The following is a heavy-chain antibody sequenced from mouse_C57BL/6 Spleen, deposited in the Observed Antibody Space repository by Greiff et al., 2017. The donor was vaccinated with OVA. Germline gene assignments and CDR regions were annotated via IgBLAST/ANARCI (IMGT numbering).Heavy chain of an antibody. J-gene: IGHJ1*03. D-gene: IGHD2-2*01. V-gene: IGHV1-15*01. CDR3: TRSGGYYWYFDV. CDR2: IDPETGGT. Sequence: QVQLQQSGAELVRPGASVTLSCKASGYTFTDYEMHWVKQTPVHGLAWIGAIDPETGGTAYNQKFKGKAILTADKSSSTAYMELRSLTSEDSAVYYCTRSGGYYWYFDVWGTGTTVTVSS. CDR1: GYTFTDYE.